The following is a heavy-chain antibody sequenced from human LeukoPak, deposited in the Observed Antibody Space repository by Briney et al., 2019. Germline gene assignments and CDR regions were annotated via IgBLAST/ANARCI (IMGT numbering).Heavy chain of an antibody. D-gene: IGHD4-23*01. Sequence: QAGGSLRLSCAASGFTFSTYAMSWVRQAPGKGLECVSALSGNGNTIYYADSVKGRFTISRDNSKNTLFLQMNSLRAEDTAVYYCAKALYGGHDYWGQGTLVTVSS. J-gene: IGHJ4*02. CDR1: GFTFSTYA. CDR2: LSGNGNTI. CDR3: AKALYGGHDY. V-gene: IGHV3-23*01.